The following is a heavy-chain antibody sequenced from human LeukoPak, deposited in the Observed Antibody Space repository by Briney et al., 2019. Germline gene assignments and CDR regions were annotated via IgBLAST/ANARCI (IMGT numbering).Heavy chain of an antibody. Sequence: GGSLRLSCAATGFTFSSDAMSWVRQAPGKGLEWVSGIDESGGSIYYADSVKGRFTISRDNAKNSLYLQMNSLRAEDTAVYYCARDQVLGAPAAIRGYYYYYGMDVWGQGTTVTVSS. CDR2: IDESGGSI. D-gene: IGHD2-2*02. V-gene: IGHV3-23*01. J-gene: IGHJ6*02. CDR1: GFTFSSDA. CDR3: ARDQVLGAPAAIRGYYYYYGMDV.